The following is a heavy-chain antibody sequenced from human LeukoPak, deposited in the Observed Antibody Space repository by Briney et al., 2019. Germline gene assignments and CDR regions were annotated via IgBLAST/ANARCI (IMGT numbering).Heavy chain of an antibody. CDR1: GGSISSSSYY. CDR2: IYYSGST. J-gene: IGHJ6*03. CDR3: ARGPEAYYYYMDV. Sequence: SETLSLTCTVSGGSISSSSYYWGWIRQPPGKGLEWIGSIYYSGSTYYNPSLKSRVTISVDTSKNQFSLKLSSVTAADTAVYYCARGPEAYYYYMDVWGKGTTVTVSS. V-gene: IGHV4-39*01.